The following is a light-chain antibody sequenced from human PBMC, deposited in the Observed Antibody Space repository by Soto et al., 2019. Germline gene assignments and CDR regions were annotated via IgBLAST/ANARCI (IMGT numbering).Light chain of an antibody. J-gene: IGLJ2*01. CDR3: SSYAGGNNVI. CDR1: SSDVGGYNY. V-gene: IGLV2-8*01. CDR2: DVT. Sequence: QSALTQPPSASGSPGQSVTISCTGTSSDVGGYNYVSWYQQHPGKAPKLMIYDVTTRPSGVPDRFSGSKPGNTASLAVSGLQAEDEADYYCSSYAGGNNVIFGGGTKLTVL.